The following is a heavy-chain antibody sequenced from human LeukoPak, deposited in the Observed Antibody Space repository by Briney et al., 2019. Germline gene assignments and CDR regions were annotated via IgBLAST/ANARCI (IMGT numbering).Heavy chain of an antibody. CDR1: GFTFSSYA. D-gene: IGHD6-13*01. CDR3: AKEAKERSSSYTDY. V-gene: IGHV3-23*01. Sequence: GGSLRLSCAASGFTFSSYAMNWVRRAPGKGLEWVSAISGSGGSTYYADSVKGRFTISRDNSKNTLYLQMNSLRVEDTAVYYCAKEAKERSSSYTDYWGQGTLVTVSS. CDR2: ISGSGGST. J-gene: IGHJ4*02.